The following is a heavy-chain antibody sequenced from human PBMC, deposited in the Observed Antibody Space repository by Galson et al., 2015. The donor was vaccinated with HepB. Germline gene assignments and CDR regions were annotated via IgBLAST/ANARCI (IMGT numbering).Heavy chain of an antibody. V-gene: IGHV4-4*07. Sequence: SETLSLTCTVSGGSISTYYWTWIRQPAGKGLEWIGRFHSSGDTNYNPSLKSRVTMSVDTSKNYFYLKLSSVTAADTAVYYCARDNFVYYSSGSHYFYGMDVWGQGTTVTVSS. J-gene: IGHJ6*02. CDR3: ARDNFVYYSSGSHYFYGMDV. CDR2: FHSSGDT. D-gene: IGHD3-10*01. CDR1: GGSISTYY.